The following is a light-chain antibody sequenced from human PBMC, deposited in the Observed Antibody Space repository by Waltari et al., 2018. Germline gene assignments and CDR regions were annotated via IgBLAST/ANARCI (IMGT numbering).Light chain of an antibody. Sequence: QSVLTQPPSASVTPGQRVTISCSGSSSNTGSNTVNWYQQLPGTAPKLLIYSNNQRPSGVPDRFSGSKSGTSASLAISGLQSEDEADYYCAAWDDSLNGRVFGGGTKLTVL. CDR3: AAWDDSLNGRV. CDR2: SNN. J-gene: IGLJ3*02. CDR1: SSNTGSNT. V-gene: IGLV1-44*01.